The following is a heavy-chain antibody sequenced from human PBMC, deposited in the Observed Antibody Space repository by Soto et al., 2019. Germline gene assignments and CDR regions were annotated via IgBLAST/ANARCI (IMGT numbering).Heavy chain of an antibody. D-gene: IGHD3-22*01. CDR1: GFTFSSYA. V-gene: IGHV3-23*01. J-gene: IGHJ3*01. CDR3: AKDYYDSSGYSPLA. Sequence: PGESLKISCAASGFTFSSYAMSWVRQAPGKGLEWVSAISGSGGSTYYADSVKGRFTISRDNSKNTLYLQMNSLRAEDTAVYYCAKDYYDSSGYSPLAWGQGTMVTV. CDR2: ISGSGGST.